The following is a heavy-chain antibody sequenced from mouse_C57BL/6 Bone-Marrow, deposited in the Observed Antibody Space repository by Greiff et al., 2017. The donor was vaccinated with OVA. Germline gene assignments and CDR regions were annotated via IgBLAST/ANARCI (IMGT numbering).Heavy chain of an antibody. CDR1: GYTFTSYG. J-gene: IGHJ4*01. Sequence: VKLQESGAELARPGASVKLSCKASGYTFTSYGISWVKQRTGQGLEWIGEIYPRSGNTYYNEKFKGKATLTADKSSSTAYMELRSLTSEDSAVYFCASPLLDYWGQGTSVTVSS. CDR3: ASPLLDY. CDR2: IYPRSGNT. V-gene: IGHV1-81*01.